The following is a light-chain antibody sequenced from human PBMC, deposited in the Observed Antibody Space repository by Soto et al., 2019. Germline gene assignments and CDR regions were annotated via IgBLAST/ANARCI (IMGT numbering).Light chain of an antibody. J-gene: IGLJ1*01. CDR3: AAWDDSLNGSYV. CDR2: SNN. Sequence: QSVLTQPPSASGTPGQRVTISCSGSSSNIGSNTVNWYQQLPGTAPKLLIYSNNQRPSGVPDRFSGSKSGTSASLAISGLKFKDGADYYGAAWDDSLNGSYVFGTGTKATVL. V-gene: IGLV1-44*01. CDR1: SSNIGSNT.